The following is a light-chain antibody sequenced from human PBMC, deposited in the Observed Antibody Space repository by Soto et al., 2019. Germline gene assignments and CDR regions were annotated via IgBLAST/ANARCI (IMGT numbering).Light chain of an antibody. Sequence: EIVLTQSPDTLSLSPGERATLSCRASESISSTHLVWYQKKPGQAPSLLIFGASSRATGVPDRFSGSGSGTEFTLTISSLLSEDFAVYFCQHYHNWPFSFGQGTKVDIK. CDR1: ESISST. V-gene: IGKV3D-15*01. CDR3: QHYHNWPFS. CDR2: GAS. J-gene: IGKJ2*01.